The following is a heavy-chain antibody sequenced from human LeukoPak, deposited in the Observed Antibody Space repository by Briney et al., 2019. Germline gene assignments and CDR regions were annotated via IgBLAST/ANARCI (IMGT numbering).Heavy chain of an antibody. CDR3: ARGHSGRGGIDP. J-gene: IGHJ5*02. CDR2: TYYSGST. V-gene: IGHV4-39*07. Sequence: SETLSLTCTVSGGSISSRSYYWGWIRQPPGKGLEWIGITYYSGSTYYNPSLKSRVTISVDTSKNQFSLKLSSVTAADTAVYYCARGHSGRGGIDPWGQGTLVTVSS. CDR1: GGSISSRSYY. D-gene: IGHD3-10*02.